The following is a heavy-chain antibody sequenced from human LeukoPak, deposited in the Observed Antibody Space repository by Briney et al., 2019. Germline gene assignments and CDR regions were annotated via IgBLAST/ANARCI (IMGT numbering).Heavy chain of an antibody. J-gene: IGHJ6*02. CDR2: IKEDGSQK. CDR3: ARADSSGYYWRDYYYGMDV. CDR1: GFTFSGYW. D-gene: IGHD3-22*01. Sequence: GGSLRLSCAASGFTFSGYWMTWVRQAPGKGLEWVANIKEDGSQKNYVDSVKGRFTISRDNAKDSLYLQMDSLRAEDTAVYYCARADSSGYYWRDYYYGMDVWGQGTTVTVSS. V-gene: IGHV3-7*04.